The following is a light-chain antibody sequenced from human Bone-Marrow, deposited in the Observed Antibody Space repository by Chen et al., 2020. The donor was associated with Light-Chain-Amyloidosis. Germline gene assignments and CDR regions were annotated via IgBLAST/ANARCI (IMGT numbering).Light chain of an antibody. CDR3: QSADSSGTYEVI. V-gene: IGLV3-25*03. CDR2: RDT. CDR1: DLPTKY. J-gene: IGLJ2*01. Sequence: YELTQPPSVSVSPGQTARINCSGDDLPTKYAYWYQQKPGQAPVLVIHRDTERPSGISERFSGSSSGTTATLTISGVQAEDEADYHCQSADSSGTYEVIFGGGTKLTVL.